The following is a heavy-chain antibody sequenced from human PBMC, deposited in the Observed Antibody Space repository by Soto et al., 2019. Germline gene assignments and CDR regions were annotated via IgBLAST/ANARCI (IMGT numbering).Heavy chain of an antibody. J-gene: IGHJ5*02. D-gene: IGHD6-25*01. CDR3: ARGRSGDWFDH. V-gene: IGHV4-31*03. Sequence: TLSLTCTVSGCSISSGGYYWSWIRQHPGKGLEWIGYIYYSGSTYYNPSLKSRVTISVDTSKNQFSLKLSSVTAADTAVYYCARGRSGDWFDHWGQGTLVTVSS. CDR2: IYYSGST. CDR1: GCSISSGGYY.